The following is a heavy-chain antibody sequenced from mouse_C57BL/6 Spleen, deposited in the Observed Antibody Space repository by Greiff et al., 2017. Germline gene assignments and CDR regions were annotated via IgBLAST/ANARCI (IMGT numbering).Heavy chain of an antibody. CDR2: IYPRGGNI. CDR1: GYTFTSYG. J-gene: IGHJ4*01. CDR3: ARSRAMDD. V-gene: IGHV1-81*01. Sequence: VQLQQSGAELARPGASVKLSCKASGYTFTSYGISWVKQRTGKGLEWIGEIYPRGGNIYSTEKFKGKATLTADKSSSTAYIELRSLTSGDSAVYFCARSRAMDDWGQGTSVTVSS.